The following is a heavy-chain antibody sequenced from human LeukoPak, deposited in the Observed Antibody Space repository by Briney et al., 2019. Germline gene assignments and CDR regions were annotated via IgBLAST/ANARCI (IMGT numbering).Heavy chain of an antibody. CDR2: ISSSGSTI. CDR1: GLTFSSYE. V-gene: IGHV3-48*03. CDR3: ARAGYSSSWYDY. D-gene: IGHD6-13*01. J-gene: IGHJ4*02. Sequence: PGGSLTLSCSASGLTFSSYEMNWVRQAPGKGREWGSYISSSGSTIYYAAPVKGRFTITKVRANISLYLQMNSLRAEDTAVYYCARAGYSSSWYDYWGQGTLVTVSS.